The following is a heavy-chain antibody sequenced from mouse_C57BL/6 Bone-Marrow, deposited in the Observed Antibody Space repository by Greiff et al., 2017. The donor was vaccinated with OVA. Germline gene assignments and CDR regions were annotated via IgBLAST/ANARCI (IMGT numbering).Heavy chain of an antibody. CDR1: GYSITSDY. J-gene: IGHJ1*03. D-gene: IGHD1-1*01. CDR2: ISYSGST. Sequence: VQLKQSGPGLAKPSQTLSLTCSVTGYSITSDYWNWIRKFPGNKLEYMGYISYSGSTYYNPSLKSRISITRDTSTNQYYLQLNSVTTEDTATYYCARCGPITTVVARNWYFDVWGTGTTVTVSS. CDR3: ARCGPITTVVARNWYFDV. V-gene: IGHV3-8*01.